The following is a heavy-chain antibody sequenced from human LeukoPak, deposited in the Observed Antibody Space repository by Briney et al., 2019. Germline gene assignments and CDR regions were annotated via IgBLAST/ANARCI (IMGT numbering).Heavy chain of an antibody. Sequence: SETLSLTCAVYGGSFSGYYWSWIRQPPGKGLEWLGEINHSGSTNYNPSLKSRVTISVNTSKNQFSLKLSSVTAADTAVYYCARRLRNSSGWYRIPQPNWFDPWGQGTLVTVPS. CDR2: INHSGST. CDR1: GGSFSGYY. D-gene: IGHD6-19*01. CDR3: ARRLRNSSGWYRIPQPNWFDP. J-gene: IGHJ5*02. V-gene: IGHV4-34*01.